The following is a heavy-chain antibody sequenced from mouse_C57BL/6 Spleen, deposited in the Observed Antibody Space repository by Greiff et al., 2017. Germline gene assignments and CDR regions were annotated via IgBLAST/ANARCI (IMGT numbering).Heavy chain of an antibody. Sequence: QVHVKQSGAELAKPGASVKLSCKASGYTFTSYWMHWVKQRPGQGLEWIGYINPSSGNTKYNQKFKDKATLTADKSSSTAYMQLSSLTYEDSAVYYCARADFGSSRSYWYFDVWGTGTTVTVSS. V-gene: IGHV1-7*01. CDR1: GYTFTSYW. CDR2: INPSSGNT. CDR3: ARADFGSSRSYWYFDV. J-gene: IGHJ1*03. D-gene: IGHD1-1*01.